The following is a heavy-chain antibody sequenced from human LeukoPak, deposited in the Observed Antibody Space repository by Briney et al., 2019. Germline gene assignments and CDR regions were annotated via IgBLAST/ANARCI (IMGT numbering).Heavy chain of an antibody. CDR3: ARGTMTL. V-gene: IGHV4-61*01. CDR1: GGSVSSGSYY. CDR2: IYDSGNT. J-gene: IGHJ2*01. Sequence: SETLSLTCTVSGGSVSSGSYYWSWIRQPPGKGLEWIGYIYDSGNTNYNPSLKGRVTISVDKSKNQFSLKLNSVTAADTAVYYCARGTMTLWGRGTLVTVSS. D-gene: IGHD3-22*01.